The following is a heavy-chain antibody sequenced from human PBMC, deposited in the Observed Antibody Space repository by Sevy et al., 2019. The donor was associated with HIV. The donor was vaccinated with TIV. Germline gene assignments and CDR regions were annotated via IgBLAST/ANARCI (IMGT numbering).Heavy chain of an antibody. V-gene: IGHV6-1*01. CDR3: ARSSRVWDGANNFWFDP. Sequence: SQTLSLTCAVSGDSVSNNGVAWNWIRQSLSRGLEWLGRTYYRSKWYNNYAVSVTGRININGVISKNQFSLQLNSVTPEDTAVYYCARSSRVWDGANNFWFDPWGQGILVTVSS. CDR2: TYYRSKWYN. D-gene: IGHD6-19*01. J-gene: IGHJ5*02. CDR1: GDSVSNNGVA.